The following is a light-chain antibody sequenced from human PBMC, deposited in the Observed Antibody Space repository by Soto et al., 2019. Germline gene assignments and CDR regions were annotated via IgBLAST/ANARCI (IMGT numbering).Light chain of an antibody. J-gene: IGKJ4*01. CDR1: QSISSH. Sequence: EIVLTQYPATLSLSPGEGATLSCRASQSISSHLAWYQQKPGQAPRLLIYDASNRARGIPARFSGSGSGTDFTLTISSLDPEDFAVYYCLQRSNWRLSFGGGTRVEI. CDR2: DAS. CDR3: LQRSNWRLS. V-gene: IGKV3-11*01.